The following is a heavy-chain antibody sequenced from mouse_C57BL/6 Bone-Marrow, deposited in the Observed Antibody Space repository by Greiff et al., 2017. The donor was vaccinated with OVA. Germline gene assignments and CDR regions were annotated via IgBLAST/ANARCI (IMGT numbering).Heavy chain of an antibody. D-gene: IGHD2-4*01. CDR2: ISSGGSYT. Sequence: EVKLVESGGDLVKPGGSLKLSCAASGFTFSSYGMSWVRQTPDKRLEWVATISSGGSYTYYPDSVKGRFTISRDNAKNTLYLQMSSLKSEDTAMCYCATMITAWFAYGGQGTLVTVSA. V-gene: IGHV5-6*01. CDR3: ATMITAWFAY. J-gene: IGHJ3*01. CDR1: GFTFSSYG.